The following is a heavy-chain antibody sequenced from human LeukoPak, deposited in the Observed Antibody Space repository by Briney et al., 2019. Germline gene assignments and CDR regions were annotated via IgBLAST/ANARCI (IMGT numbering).Heavy chain of an antibody. CDR3: RGPLW. J-gene: IGHJ4*02. D-gene: IGHD3-10*01. CDR1: GFTFSDHY. V-gene: IGHV3-72*01. Sequence: PGGSLRLSCAASGFTFSDHYMDWVRQAPGKGLEWVGRTRNKANSYNTEYAASVKGRFTISRDDSKNSLYLQMNSLKTEDTAVYYCRGPLWWGQGTLVTVSS. CDR2: TRNKANSYNT.